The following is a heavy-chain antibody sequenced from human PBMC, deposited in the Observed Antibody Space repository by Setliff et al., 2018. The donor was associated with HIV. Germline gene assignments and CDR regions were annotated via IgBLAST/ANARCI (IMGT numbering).Heavy chain of an antibody. CDR2: VYGDGRT. D-gene: IGHD3-16*01. Sequence: GGSLRLSCEVSGFSVSNNYMTWVRQAPGKGLEWVTTVYGDGRTFYADSAQGRFTISRDNSNNILFLQMNSLLAEDTAVYYCAKGVKFLDPWGQGTLVTVSS. V-gene: IGHV3-53*01. CDR3: AKGVKFLDP. CDR1: GFSVSNNY. J-gene: IGHJ5*02.